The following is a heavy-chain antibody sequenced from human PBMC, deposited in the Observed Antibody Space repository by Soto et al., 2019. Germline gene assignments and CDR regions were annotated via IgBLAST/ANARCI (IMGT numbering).Heavy chain of an antibody. V-gene: IGHV3-11*01. J-gene: IGHJ4*02. CDR1: VFTFSDYY. CDR3: ARVSVDFDWRSPLEY. Sequence: PVGSLRLSCASSVFTFSDYYMSWIRHAPGKGLEWVSYISSSGSTIYYADSVKGRFTISRDNAKNSLYLQMNSLRAEDTAVYYCARVSVDFDWRSPLEYWGQGTLVIVSS. CDR2: ISSSGSTI. D-gene: IGHD3-9*01.